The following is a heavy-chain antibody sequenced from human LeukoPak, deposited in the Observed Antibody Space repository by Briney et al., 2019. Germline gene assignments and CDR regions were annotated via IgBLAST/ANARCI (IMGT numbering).Heavy chain of an antibody. Sequence: SETLSLTCTVSSGSISSSSYYWGWIRQPPGKGLEWIVSIYYSGSTYYNPSLKSRVTISVDTSKNQFSLKLSSVTAADTAVYYCARHQSGSYYGNFDYWGQGTLVTVSS. CDR3: ARHQSGSYYGNFDY. D-gene: IGHD1-26*01. V-gene: IGHV4-39*01. CDR1: SGSISSSSYY. J-gene: IGHJ4*02. CDR2: IYYSGST.